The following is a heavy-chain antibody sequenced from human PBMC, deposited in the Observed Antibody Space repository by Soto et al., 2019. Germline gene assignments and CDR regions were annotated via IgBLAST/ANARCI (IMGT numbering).Heavy chain of an antibody. CDR1: GFTFSSYG. D-gene: IGHD3-9*01. CDR2: ISSDGSNK. J-gene: IGHJ6*02. Sequence: QVQLVESGGGVVQPGRSLRLSCAASGFTFSSYGMHWVRQAPGKGLEWVAVISSDGSNKYYADSVKGRFTISRDNSKNTLYLQMNSLRAEDTAVYYCAKDFVLRYFDWLSTDYYYGMDVWGQGTTVTVSS. CDR3: AKDFVLRYFDWLSTDYYYGMDV. V-gene: IGHV3-30*18.